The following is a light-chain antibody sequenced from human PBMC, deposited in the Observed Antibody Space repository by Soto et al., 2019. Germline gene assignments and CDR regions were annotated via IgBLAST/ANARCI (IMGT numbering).Light chain of an antibody. CDR3: QLRSNWPPTWT. Sequence: EIVLTQSPATLSLSPGERDTLSCRASQSVSNYLAWYQHKPGQAPRLLIYDASSRATGIPARFSGSGSGTDFALTISSLEPEDFAVYFCQLRSNWPPTWTFGQGNKVDIK. CDR1: QSVSNY. J-gene: IGKJ1*01. CDR2: DAS. V-gene: IGKV3-11*01.